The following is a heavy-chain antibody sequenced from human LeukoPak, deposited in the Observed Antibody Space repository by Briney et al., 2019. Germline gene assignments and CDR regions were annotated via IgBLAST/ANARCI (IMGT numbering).Heavy chain of an antibody. CDR3: ARAYSSSWYLYYYGMDV. J-gene: IGHJ6*04. CDR1: GFTFSSYW. V-gene: IGHV3-7*03. CDR2: IKQDGSEK. D-gene: IGHD6-13*01. Sequence: GGSLRLSCAASGFTFSSYWMSWVRQAPGKGLEWVANIKQDGSEKYYVDSVKGRFTVSRDNAKNSLYLQMNSLRAEDTAVYYCARAYSSSWYLYYYGMDVWGKGTTVTVSS.